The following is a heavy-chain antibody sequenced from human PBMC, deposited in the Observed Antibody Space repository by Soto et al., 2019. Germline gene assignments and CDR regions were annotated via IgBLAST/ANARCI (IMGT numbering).Heavy chain of an antibody. D-gene: IGHD3-3*01. Sequence: QVQLQQWGAGLLKPSETLSLTCAVYGGSFSGYYWSWIRQPPGKGLEWIGEINHSGSTNYNPSPKSRVTISVDTSKNQFSLKLSSVTAADTAVYYCARGGVVIIPPDYYCYGMDVWGQGTTVTVSS. CDR3: ARGGVVIIPPDYYCYGMDV. CDR1: GGSFSGYY. J-gene: IGHJ6*02. CDR2: INHSGST. V-gene: IGHV4-34*01.